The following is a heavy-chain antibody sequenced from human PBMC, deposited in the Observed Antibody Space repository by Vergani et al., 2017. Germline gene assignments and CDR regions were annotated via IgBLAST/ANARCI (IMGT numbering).Heavy chain of an antibody. J-gene: IGHJ4*02. CDR2: IYYSGST. CDR1: GGSISSYY. D-gene: IGHD3-22*01. CDR3: ARFRIAATYYYDSSGRYYFDY. Sequence: QVQLQESGPGLVKPSETLSLTCTVSGGSISSYYWSWIRQPPGKGLEWIGYIYYSGSTNYNPSLKSRVTISVDTSKNQFSLKLSSVTAADTAVYDCARFRIAATYYYDSSGRYYFDYCGQATLVTVSS. V-gene: IGHV4-59*01.